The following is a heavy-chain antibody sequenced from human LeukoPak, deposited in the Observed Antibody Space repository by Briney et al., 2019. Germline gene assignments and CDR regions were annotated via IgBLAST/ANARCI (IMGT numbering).Heavy chain of an antibody. J-gene: IGHJ4*02. D-gene: IGHD3-10*01. Sequence: GGSLRLSCAASGFTFSSYSMNWVRQAPGKGLEWVSSISSSSSYIYYADSVKGRFTISRDNSKSSLYLQMNSLRAEDTAVYYCANSGVWLGEVLYFDYWGQGTLVTVSS. CDR1: GFTFSSYS. V-gene: IGHV3-21*01. CDR3: ANSGVWLGEVLYFDY. CDR2: ISSSSSYI.